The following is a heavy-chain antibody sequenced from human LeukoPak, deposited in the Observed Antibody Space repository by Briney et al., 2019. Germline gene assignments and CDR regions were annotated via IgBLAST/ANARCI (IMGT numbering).Heavy chain of an antibody. CDR3: ARHEWELPSATLRYFDY. Sequence: SETLSLTCTVSGGSISSYYWSWIRQPPGKGLEWIGYIYYSGSTNYNPSLKSRVTISVDTSKNQFSLKLSSVTAADTAVYYCARHEWELPSATLRYFDYWGQGTLVTVSS. D-gene: IGHD1-26*01. V-gene: IGHV4-59*08. J-gene: IGHJ4*02. CDR2: IYYSGST. CDR1: GGSISSYY.